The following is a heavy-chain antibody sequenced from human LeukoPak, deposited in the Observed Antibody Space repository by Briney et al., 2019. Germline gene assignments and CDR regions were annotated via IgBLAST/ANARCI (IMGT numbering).Heavy chain of an antibody. CDR2: IYTGGST. D-gene: IGHD4-23*01. CDR3: ARDLHGGNSGLGY. V-gene: IGHV4-4*07. J-gene: IGHJ4*02. Sequence: PSETLSLTCTVSGGSISSKYWTWIRQPAGKGLEWIGRIYTGGSTNYTPSLKSRVTMSEDTSKNQLSLELKSVTAADTAVYYCARDLHGGNSGLGYWGQGTLVTVSS. CDR1: GGSISSKY.